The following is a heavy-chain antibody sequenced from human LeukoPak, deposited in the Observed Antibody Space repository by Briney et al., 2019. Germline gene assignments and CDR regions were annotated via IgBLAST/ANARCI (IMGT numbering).Heavy chain of an antibody. J-gene: IGHJ4*02. CDR1: GFTFSNYW. Sequence: GGSLRLSCAASGFTFSNYWMHWVRQAPGKGLVWVSRLSSDGRDPSYADSVKGRFTISRDNAKNTLYMQMNSLRAEDAAVYYCARGVYEEDVNYWGQGTLVTVSS. CDR2: LSSDGRDP. D-gene: IGHD2-8*01. CDR3: ARGVYEEDVNY. V-gene: IGHV3-74*01.